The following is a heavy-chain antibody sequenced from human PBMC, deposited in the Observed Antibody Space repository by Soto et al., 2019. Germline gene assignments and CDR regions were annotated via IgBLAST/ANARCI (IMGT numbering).Heavy chain of an antibody. J-gene: IGHJ6*02. CDR3: ARDDIVVVPAAIFLDSYGMDV. D-gene: IGHD2-2*01. CDR1: GYTFTGYY. V-gene: IGHV1-2*02. CDR2: INPNSGGT. Sequence: GASVKVPCKASGYTFTGYYMHWVRQAPGQGLEWMGWINPNSGGTNYAQKFQGRVTMTRDTSISTAYMELSRLRSDDAAVYYCARDDIVVVPAAIFLDSYGMDVWGQGTTVTVSS.